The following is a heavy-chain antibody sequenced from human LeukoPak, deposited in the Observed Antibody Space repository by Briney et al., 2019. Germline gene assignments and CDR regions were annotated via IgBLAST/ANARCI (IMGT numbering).Heavy chain of an antibody. J-gene: IGHJ4*02. Sequence: SETLSLTCTVSGGSISSYYWSWIRQPPGKGLEWIGYIYYSGSTNYNPSLKSRVTISVDTSKNQFSLKLSSVTAADTAVYYCARTTSAVAGTRGYFDYWGQGTLVTVSS. CDR3: ARTTSAVAGTRGYFDY. D-gene: IGHD6-19*01. CDR1: GGSISSYY. CDR2: IYYSGST. V-gene: IGHV4-59*08.